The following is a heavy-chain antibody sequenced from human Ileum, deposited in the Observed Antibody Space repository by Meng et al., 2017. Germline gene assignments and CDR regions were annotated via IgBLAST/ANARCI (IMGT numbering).Heavy chain of an antibody. CDR2: FHPGSGA. CDR1: GGSISGGTW. Sequence: QVQLQGSGPGLVKPSGTLSLTWAVSGGSISGGTWWSWVRQPPGKGLQWIGEFHPGSGATYNPSLKARVTISVDTSMQQFSLQLTSVTAADTAVYYCAKNGAYCLESWGQGTLVTVSS. J-gene: IGHJ4*02. V-gene: IGHV4-4*02. CDR3: AKNGAYCLES. D-gene: IGHD2-21*01.